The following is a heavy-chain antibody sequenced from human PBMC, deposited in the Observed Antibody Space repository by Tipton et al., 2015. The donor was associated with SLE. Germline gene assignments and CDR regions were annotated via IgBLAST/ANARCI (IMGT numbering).Heavy chain of an antibody. CDR2: ISPYNGNT. Sequence: QLVQSGAEVKKSGASVKVSCKTSGYTFTTYGISWVRQAPGQGLEWVGWISPYNGNTNYAEKFQGRVTMTTDTSTTTAYMDLRSLRSDDTAMYYCARDFDYDYSWGSYRPYYFDYWGQGTMVTVSS. J-gene: IGHJ4*02. D-gene: IGHD3-16*02. CDR1: GYTFTTYG. CDR3: ARDFDYDYSWGSYRPYYFDY. V-gene: IGHV1-18*01.